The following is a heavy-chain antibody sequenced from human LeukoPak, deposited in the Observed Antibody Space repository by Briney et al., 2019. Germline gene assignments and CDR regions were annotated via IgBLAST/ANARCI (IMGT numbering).Heavy chain of an antibody. J-gene: IGHJ3*02. D-gene: IGHD3-22*01. CDR3: AKADYDSSGYPDAFDI. CDR2: ISGSGGST. CDR1: GFTLSSYA. V-gene: IGHV3-23*01. Sequence: PGGSLRLSCAASGFTLSSYAMSWVRQAPGKGLEWVSAISGSGGSTYYADSVKGRFTISRDNSKNTLYLQMHSLRAEDTAVYYCAKADYDSSGYPDAFDIWGQGTMVTVSS.